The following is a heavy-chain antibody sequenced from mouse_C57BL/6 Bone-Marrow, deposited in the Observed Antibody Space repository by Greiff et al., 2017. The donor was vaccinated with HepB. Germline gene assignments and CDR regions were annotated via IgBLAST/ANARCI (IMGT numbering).Heavy chain of an antibody. V-gene: IGHV5-6*01. CDR1: GFTFSSYG. J-gene: IGHJ3*01. CDR3: ARQGWDGFAY. Sequence: EVQLQESGGDLVKPGGSLKLSCAASGFTFSSYGMSWVRQTPDKRLEWVATISSGGSYTYYPDSVKGRFTISRDNAKNTLYLQMSSLKSEDTAMYYCARQGWDGFAYWGQGTLVTVSA. CDR2: ISSGGSYT. D-gene: IGHD4-1*01.